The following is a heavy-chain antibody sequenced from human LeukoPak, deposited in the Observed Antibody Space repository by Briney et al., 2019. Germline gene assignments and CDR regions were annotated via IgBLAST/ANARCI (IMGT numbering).Heavy chain of an antibody. D-gene: IGHD3-3*01. CDR2: MNPNSGPT. J-gene: IGHJ2*01. CDR3: ARDGSGFSPNWYFDL. Sequence: ASVKVSCKTSGFVFTGYYIHWVRQAPGQGLEWKGWMNPNSGPTKSAQKFQGRVTLTRDTSISTAYMELSSLRSDDTAVYYCARDGSGFSPNWYFDLWGRGTLVTVSS. CDR1: GFVFTGYY. V-gene: IGHV1-2*02.